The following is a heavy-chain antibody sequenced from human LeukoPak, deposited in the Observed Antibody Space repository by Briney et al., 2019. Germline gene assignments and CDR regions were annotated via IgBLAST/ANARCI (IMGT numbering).Heavy chain of an antibody. CDR3: ARPTYYDFWSGYYGGNGAFDI. D-gene: IGHD3-3*01. CDR1: GGSISSSSYY. CDR2: IYYSGST. J-gene: IGHJ3*02. Sequence: PSETLSLTCTVSGGSISSSSYYWGWIRQPPGKGLEWIVSIYYSGSTYYNPSLKSRVTISVDTSKNQFSLKLSSVTAADTAVYYCARPTYYDFWSGYYGGNGAFDIWGQGTMVTVSS. V-gene: IGHV4-39*01.